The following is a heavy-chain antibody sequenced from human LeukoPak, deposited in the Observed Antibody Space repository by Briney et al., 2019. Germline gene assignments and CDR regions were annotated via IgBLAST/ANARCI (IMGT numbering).Heavy chain of an antibody. Sequence: SETLSLTCSVSGGSIGSGGYYWSWIRQLPGKGLEWIGNIHYSGSTYYNPSLKSRIIISVDTSKNQFSLKLSSVTAADTAVYYCAREAVKTGGYYFDYWGQGTLVTVSS. CDR2: IHYSGST. J-gene: IGHJ4*02. V-gene: IGHV4-31*03. CDR1: GGSIGSGGYY. D-gene: IGHD4-17*01. CDR3: AREAVKTGGYYFDY.